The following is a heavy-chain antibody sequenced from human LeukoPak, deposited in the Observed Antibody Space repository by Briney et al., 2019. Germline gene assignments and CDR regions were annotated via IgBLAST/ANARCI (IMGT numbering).Heavy chain of an antibody. J-gene: IGHJ5*02. V-gene: IGHV4-4*07. CDR1: GGSISSYY. D-gene: IGHD6-6*01. CDR3: ARESLRYSSSWIPYNWFDP. Sequence: SETLSLTCTVSGGSISSYYWSWIRQPAGKGLEWIGRIYTSGSTNYNPSLKSRVTMSVDTSKNQFSLKLSSVTAADTAVYYCARESLRYSSSWIPYNWFDPWGQGTLVTVSS. CDR2: IYTSGST.